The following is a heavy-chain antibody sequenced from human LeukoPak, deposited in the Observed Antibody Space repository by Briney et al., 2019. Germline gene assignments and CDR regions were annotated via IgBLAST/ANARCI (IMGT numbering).Heavy chain of an antibody. CDR2: IYYSGST. Sequence: PSETLSLTCTVSGGSIRSSSYYWGWIRQPPGKGLEWIGSIYYSGSTYYNPSLKSRVTISVDTSKNQFSLKLSSVTAADTAVYYCARKGRDYYGSGSYYPPDYWGQGTLVTVSS. V-gene: IGHV4-39*01. J-gene: IGHJ4*02. CDR1: GGSIRSSSYY. D-gene: IGHD3-10*01. CDR3: ARKGRDYYGSGSYYPPDY.